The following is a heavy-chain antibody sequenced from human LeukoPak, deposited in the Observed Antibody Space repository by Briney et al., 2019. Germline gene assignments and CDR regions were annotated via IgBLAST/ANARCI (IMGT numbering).Heavy chain of an antibody. J-gene: IGHJ4*02. D-gene: IGHD6-6*01. CDR1: GGTFSSYA. CDR2: ISAYNGNT. CDR3: ARYSSSSSFDY. V-gene: IGHV1-18*01. Sequence: ASVKVSCKASGGTFSSYAISWVRQAPGQGLEWMGWISAYNGNTNYAQKLQGRVTMTTDTSTSTAYMELRSLRSDDTAVYYCARYSSSSSFDYWGQGTLVTVSS.